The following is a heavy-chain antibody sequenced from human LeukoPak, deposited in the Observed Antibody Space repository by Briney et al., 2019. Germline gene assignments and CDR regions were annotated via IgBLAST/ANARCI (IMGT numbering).Heavy chain of an antibody. Sequence: GGSLRLSCAASGFTFSKYDMTCVRQAPGKGLEWVSAISGGGSDTSYAASVKGRFSISRDNSKNTLSLQMNSLRVEDTAVYFCAKVGNYDSSGYYDDYFFDSWGQGTLVTVSS. V-gene: IGHV3-23*01. J-gene: IGHJ4*02. CDR1: GFTFSKYD. D-gene: IGHD3-22*01. CDR3: AKVGNYDSSGYYDDYFFDS. CDR2: ISGGGSDT.